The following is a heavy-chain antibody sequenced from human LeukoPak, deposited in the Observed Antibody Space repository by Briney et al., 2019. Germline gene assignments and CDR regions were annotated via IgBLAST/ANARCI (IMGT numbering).Heavy chain of an antibody. J-gene: IGHJ4*02. CDR1: GFTFSSFA. Sequence: GGSLRLSCSASGFTFSSFAMFWVRQAPGKGLEYVSGISSDGGRTNYADSVKARFTISRDNSKITLYLQMTSLRPEDTAIYYCVKDPSGNYFYFDYWGQGTLVSVSS. V-gene: IGHV3-64D*09. D-gene: IGHD1-26*01. CDR3: VKDPSGNYFYFDY. CDR2: ISSDGGRT.